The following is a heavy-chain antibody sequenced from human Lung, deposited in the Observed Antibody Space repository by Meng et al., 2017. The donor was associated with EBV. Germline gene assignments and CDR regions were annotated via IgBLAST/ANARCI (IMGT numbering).Heavy chain of an antibody. CDR1: GGSFSGYY. Sequence: QGSVQQWGAGLFKPSETLSLTCAVYGGSFSGYYWSWIRQPPGKGLEWIGEINHSGSTNYNPSLKSRVTISVDTSKNQFSLKLSSVTAADTAVYYCARGPDIVAVAGTVGTDYWGQGTLVTVSS. D-gene: IGHD6-19*01. CDR2: INHSGST. CDR3: ARGPDIVAVAGTVGTDY. V-gene: IGHV4-34*01. J-gene: IGHJ4*02.